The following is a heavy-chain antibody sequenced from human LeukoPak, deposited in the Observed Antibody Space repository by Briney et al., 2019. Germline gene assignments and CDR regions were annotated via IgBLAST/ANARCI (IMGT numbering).Heavy chain of an antibody. V-gene: IGHV1-18*01. CDR1: GYTFTSYG. Sequence: ASVKVSCKASGYTFTSYGISWVRQAPGQGPEWMGWIRAYNGNTNYAQKLQGRVTMTTDTSTSTAYMELRSLRSDDTAVYYCRSGWYGSGTDYWGQGTLVTVSS. D-gene: IGHD6-19*01. J-gene: IGHJ4*02. CDR2: IRAYNGNT. CDR3: RSGWYGSGTDY.